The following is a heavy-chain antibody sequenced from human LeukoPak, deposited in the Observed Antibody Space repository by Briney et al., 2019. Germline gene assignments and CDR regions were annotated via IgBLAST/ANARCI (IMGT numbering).Heavy chain of an antibody. CDR3: ATGYGITMVRGVLFDY. Sequence: GASVKVSCKVSGYTLTELSMHWVRQAPGKGLEWMGGFDPEDGETIYAQKLQGRVTMTEDTSTDTAYMELSSLRSEDTAVYYCATGYGITMVRGVLFDYWGQGTLVTVSS. J-gene: IGHJ4*02. V-gene: IGHV1-24*01. CDR2: FDPEDGET. CDR1: GYTLTELS. D-gene: IGHD3-10*01.